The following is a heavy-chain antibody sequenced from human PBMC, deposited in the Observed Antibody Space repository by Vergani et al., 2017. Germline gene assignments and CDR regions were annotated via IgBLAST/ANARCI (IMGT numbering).Heavy chain of an antibody. CDR2: IYPADSDT. J-gene: IGHJ4*02. CDR3: ARHTTYTDS. D-gene: IGHD1-1*01. Sequence: EVELVQSGPEMRKPGESLKISCKGSEYSFGNYWIGWVRQMPGKGLEWMGSIYPADSDTRYSPSFQGQVTISADNSISTAFLQWDSLKASDTALYYCARHTTYTDSWGQGTLVTVSS. V-gene: IGHV5-51*01. CDR1: EYSFGNYW.